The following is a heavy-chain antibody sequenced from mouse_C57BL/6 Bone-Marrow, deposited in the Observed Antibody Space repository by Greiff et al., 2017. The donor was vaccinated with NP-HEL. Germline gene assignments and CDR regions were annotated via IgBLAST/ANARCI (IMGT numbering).Heavy chain of an antibody. Sequence: VQLQQPGAELVRPGTSVKLSCKASGYTFTSYWMHWVKQRPGQGLEWIGVIDPSDSYTNYNQKFKGKATLTVDTSSSTACMQLSSLTSEDSAVYYCARGGWLPNYYAMDYWGQGTSVTVSS. CDR1: GYTFTSYW. CDR2: IDPSDSYT. V-gene: IGHV1-59*01. J-gene: IGHJ4*01. CDR3: ARGGWLPNYYAMDY. D-gene: IGHD2-2*01.